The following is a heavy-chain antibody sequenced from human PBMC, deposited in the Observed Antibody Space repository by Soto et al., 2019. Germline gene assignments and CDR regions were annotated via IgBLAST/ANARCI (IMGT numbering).Heavy chain of an antibody. CDR1: GGSISGYY. V-gene: IGHV4-59*12. J-gene: IGHJ5*02. Sequence: SETLSLTCTVSGGSISGYYWSWLRQPPGKGLEWIGYIYNIGSTNYNPSLKSRVTISVDTSKNQFSLKLSSVTAADTAVYYCAGDRGVLLWLGDFGWCDRWGQGTLVTVSS. CDR3: AGDRGVLLWLGDFGWCDR. CDR2: IYNIGST. D-gene: IGHD3-10*01.